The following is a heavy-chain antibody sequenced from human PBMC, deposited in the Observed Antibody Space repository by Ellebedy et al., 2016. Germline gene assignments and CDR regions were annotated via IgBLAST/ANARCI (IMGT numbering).Heavy chain of an antibody. CDR2: IKQDGSEK. Sequence: GGSLRLSCAASGFTFSSYWMSWVRQAPGKGLEWVANIKQDGSEKYYVDSVKGRFTISRDNAKNSLYLQMNSLRAEDTAVYYCARAFQDIVVVPAAPSMDVWGQGTTVTVSS. CDR3: ARAFQDIVVVPAAPSMDV. CDR1: GFTFSSYW. D-gene: IGHD2-2*01. J-gene: IGHJ6*02. V-gene: IGHV3-7*03.